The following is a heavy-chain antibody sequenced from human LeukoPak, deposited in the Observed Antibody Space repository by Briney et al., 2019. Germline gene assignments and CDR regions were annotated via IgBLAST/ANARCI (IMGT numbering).Heavy chain of an antibody. D-gene: IGHD3-3*01. CDR1: GFTFGDYA. CDR2: ISNSDNST. J-gene: IGHJ4*02. CDR3: AKGLGVVIDFLVFDN. Sequence: GGSLRLSCTASGFTFGDYAMTWVRQAPGKGLEWVSTISNSDNSTYYADSVKGRFTFSRDNSKNTLYLQMNSLRAEDTAIYYCAKGLGVVIDFLVFDNWGQGTLVTVSS. V-gene: IGHV3-23*01.